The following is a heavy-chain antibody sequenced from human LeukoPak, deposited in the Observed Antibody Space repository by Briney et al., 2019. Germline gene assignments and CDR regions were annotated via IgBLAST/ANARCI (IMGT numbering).Heavy chain of an antibody. D-gene: IGHD3-10*01. CDR2: LNWNGGTT. V-gene: IGHV3-20*04. Sequence: GGSLRLSCAASGFTFSSYAMSWVRQAPGKGLEWVSGLNWNGGTTGYADSVKGRFTISRDNAKNFLYQQMNSLRAEDTALYYCATHSYYYGSGSYPHYLDYWGQGTLVTVSS. J-gene: IGHJ4*02. CDR3: ATHSYYYGSGSYPHYLDY. CDR1: GFTFSSYA.